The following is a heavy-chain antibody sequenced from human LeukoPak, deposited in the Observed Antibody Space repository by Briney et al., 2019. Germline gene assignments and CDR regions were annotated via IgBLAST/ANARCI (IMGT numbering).Heavy chain of an antibody. D-gene: IGHD5-18*01. Sequence: GGSLRLSCAASGFTFSGSAMHWVRQASGKGLEWVGRIRSKPNAYATAYAASVKGRFTISRDDSKNTAYLQMNSLKIEDSAVYYCTQGEVDTAMRPLDPWGQGTLVTVSS. CDR3: TQGEVDTAMRPLDP. CDR1: GFTFSGSA. J-gene: IGHJ5*02. V-gene: IGHV3-73*01. CDR2: IRSKPNAYAT.